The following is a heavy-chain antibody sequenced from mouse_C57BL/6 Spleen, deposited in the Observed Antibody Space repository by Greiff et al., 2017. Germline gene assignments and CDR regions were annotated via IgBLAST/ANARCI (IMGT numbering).Heavy chain of an antibody. J-gene: IGHJ2*01. Sequence: QVQLQQSGPELVKPGASVKISCKASGYAFSSSWMNWVKQRPGKGLEWIGRIYPGDGDTNYNGTFKGKATLTADKSSSTAYMQLSSRTSEDTAVYVCAIHCDGFFDDWGQGTTLTVSS. V-gene: IGHV1-82*01. CDR2: IYPGDGDT. CDR1: GYAFSSSW. CDR3: AIHCDGFFDD.